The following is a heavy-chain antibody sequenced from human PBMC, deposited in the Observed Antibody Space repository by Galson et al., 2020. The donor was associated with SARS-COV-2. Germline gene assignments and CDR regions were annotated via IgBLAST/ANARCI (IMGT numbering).Heavy chain of an antibody. CDR3: ARDHGWIPSDY. CDR2: ISSSSSTI. Sequence: GGSLRLSCAASGFTFSSYSMNWVRQAPGKGLEWVSYISSSSSTIYYADSVKGRFTISRDNAKNSLYLQMNSLRAEDTAVYYCARDHGWIPSDYWGQGTLVTVSS. V-gene: IGHV3-48*01. D-gene: IGHD6-19*01. CDR1: GFTFSSYS. J-gene: IGHJ4*02.